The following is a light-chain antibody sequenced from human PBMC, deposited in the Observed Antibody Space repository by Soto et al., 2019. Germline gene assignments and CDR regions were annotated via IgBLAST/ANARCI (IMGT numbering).Light chain of an antibody. CDR1: QSVSSNY. CDR3: QHYGSSPGIT. Sequence: EIVLTQSPGTLSLSPGERATLSCRASQSVSSNYLAWYQQRPGQAPRLLIYGASSRATGIPDRFSGSGSGTDFTLTISRLEPEDFAVYYCQHYGSSPGITFGQGTRLEIK. CDR2: GAS. J-gene: IGKJ5*01. V-gene: IGKV3-20*01.